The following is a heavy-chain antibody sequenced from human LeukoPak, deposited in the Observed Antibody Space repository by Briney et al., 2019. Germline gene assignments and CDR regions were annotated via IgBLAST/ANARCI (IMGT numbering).Heavy chain of an antibody. CDR2: INPSDGGT. D-gene: IGHD2-21*02. CDR1: GYILTNYY. J-gene: IGHJ6*02. V-gene: IGHV1-46*01. Sequence: EASVKVSCKASGYILTNYYMHWVRQAPGQGLEWMGIINPSDGGTSYAQNFQDRVTMTRDTSTSTVYMGLSSLRSDDTAVYYCARGWNCGGDCYFYYYVMDVWGQGTTVTVSS. CDR3: ARGWNCGGDCYFYYYVMDV.